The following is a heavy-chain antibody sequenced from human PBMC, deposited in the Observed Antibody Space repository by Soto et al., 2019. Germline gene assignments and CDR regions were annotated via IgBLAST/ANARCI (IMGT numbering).Heavy chain of an antibody. Sequence: QVQLQESGPGLVRPSQTLSLTCTVSGGSINSGDSYWNWIRQHPEKGLEWIGYINYRGTTFYNPSLKSRIFISADMSENQFSLKLNSVTAADTAVYYGVRDAPGVAPYWGQGTLVTVSS. CDR1: GGSINSGDSY. V-gene: IGHV4-31*03. D-gene: IGHD2-2*01. CDR3: VRDAPGVAPY. CDR2: INYRGTT. J-gene: IGHJ4*02.